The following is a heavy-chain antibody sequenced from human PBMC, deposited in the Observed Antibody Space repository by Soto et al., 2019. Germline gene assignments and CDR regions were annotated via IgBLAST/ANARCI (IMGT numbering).Heavy chain of an antibody. V-gene: IGHV3-15*07. Sequence: EVQLVESGGGLVKPGGSLRLSCAASGFTFSNAWMNWVRQAPGKGLEWVGRIKSKTDGGTTDYAAPVKGRFTISRDDSKNTLYLDTNSLQTTATALYYCTTDKFHVRAWGQGTLVTVSS. D-gene: IGHD3-10*01. CDR2: IKSKTDGGTT. CDR1: GFTFSNAW. J-gene: IGHJ5*02. CDR3: TTDKFHVRA.